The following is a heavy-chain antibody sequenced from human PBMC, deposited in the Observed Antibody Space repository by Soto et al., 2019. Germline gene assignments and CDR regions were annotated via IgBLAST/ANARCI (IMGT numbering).Heavy chain of an antibody. D-gene: IGHD2-8*01. CDR2: ISGYNGDT. Sequence: GASVKVSCKASGYTFSRYGICWVRQAPGQGLEWMGWISGYNGDTNYAQKFQGRVTMTIDTSTTTAYMELRGLTSDDTAIYYCAKNGQPPYYYYGLDVWGQGTTVTV. V-gene: IGHV1-18*01. CDR3: AKNGQPPYYYYGLDV. J-gene: IGHJ6*02. CDR1: GYTFSRYG.